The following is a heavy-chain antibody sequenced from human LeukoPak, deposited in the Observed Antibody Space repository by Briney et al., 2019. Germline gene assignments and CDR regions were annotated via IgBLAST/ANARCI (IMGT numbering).Heavy chain of an antibody. D-gene: IGHD3-10*01. V-gene: IGHV1-69*13. CDR2: IIPIFGTA. CDR3: ARRYGSGSSGTFDY. CDR1: GGTFSSYA. J-gene: IGHJ4*02. Sequence: ASVKVSCKASGGTFSSYAISWVRQAPGQGLEWMGGIIPIFGTANYAQKFQGRVTITADESTGTAYMELSSLRSEDTAVYYCARRYGSGSSGTFDYWGQGTLVTVSS.